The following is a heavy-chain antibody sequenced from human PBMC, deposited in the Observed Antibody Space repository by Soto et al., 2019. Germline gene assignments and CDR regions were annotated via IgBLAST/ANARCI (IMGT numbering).Heavy chain of an antibody. Sequence: ESGPTLVNPTQTLTLTCTFSGFSLSTSGVGVGWIRQPPGKALEWLALIYWDDDKRYSPSLKSRLTITKDTSKNQVVLTMTNMDPVDTATYYCARLTVSGASAYYYYGMDVWGQGTTVTVSS. CDR3: ARLTVSGASAYYYYGMDV. J-gene: IGHJ6*02. V-gene: IGHV2-5*02. D-gene: IGHD1-26*01. CDR1: GFSLSTSGVG. CDR2: IYWDDDK.